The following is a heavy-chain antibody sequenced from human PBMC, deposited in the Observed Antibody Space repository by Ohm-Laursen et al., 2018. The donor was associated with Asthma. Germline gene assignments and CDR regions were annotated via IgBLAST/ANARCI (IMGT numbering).Heavy chain of an antibody. CDR3: AFCSGGTCCSGVFDF. D-gene: IGHD2-15*01. CDR2: ISYEGRT. J-gene: IGHJ3*01. CDR1: GDSISSSRSY. V-gene: IGHV4-39*01. Sequence: SETLSLTCTVSGDSISSSRSYWGWIRQPPGKGLDWIGIISYEGRTYYNPSLRSQLTMSVDTSKTLVSLKLSSETAADTAMYYCAFCSGGTCCSGVFDFWGQGTMVTVSS.